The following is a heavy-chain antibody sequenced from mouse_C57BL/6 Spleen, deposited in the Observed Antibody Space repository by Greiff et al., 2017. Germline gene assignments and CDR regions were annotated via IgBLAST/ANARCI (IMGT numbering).Heavy chain of an antibody. CDR2: IDPNNGGT. D-gene: IGHD3-3*01. V-gene: IGHV1-72*01. CDR3: ANGDDHWYLDD. CDR1: GYTFTSYW. J-gene: IGHJ1*03. Sequence: QVQLQQPGAELVKPGASVKLSCKASGYTFTSYWMHWVKQRPGRGLEWIGRIDPNNGGTKYNEKFKSKATLTVDTSSSTAYMQLSSLTSEDSAVFCWANGDDHWYLDDWGTGTTVTVSS.